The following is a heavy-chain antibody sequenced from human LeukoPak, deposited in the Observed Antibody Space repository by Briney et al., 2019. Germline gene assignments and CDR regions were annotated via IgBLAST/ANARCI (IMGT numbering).Heavy chain of an antibody. CDR3: ARDYCSSTSCLFDY. V-gene: IGHV3-33*01. CDR2: IWYDGTNK. D-gene: IGHD2-2*01. Sequence: GGALRLSCAASGFTFSSYGMHWVRQAPGKGLEWVGLIWYDGTNKYYADSVKGRFTISRDNSQNTLYLQMNSLRAEDTAVYYCARDYCSSTSCLFDYWGQGTLVTVSS. J-gene: IGHJ4*02. CDR1: GFTFSSYG.